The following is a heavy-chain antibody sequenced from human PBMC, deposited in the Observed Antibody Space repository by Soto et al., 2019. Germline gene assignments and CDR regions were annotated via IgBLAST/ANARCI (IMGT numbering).Heavy chain of an antibody. CDR1: GYTFTSYG. D-gene: IGHD3-22*01. CDR2: ISAYNGNT. Sequence: ASVKVSFKASGYTFTSYGISWVRQAPGQGLEWMGWISAYNGNTNYAQKLQGRVTMTTDTSTSTAYMELRSLRSDDTAVYYCARDRMVVITTGNWFDPWGQGTLVTVSS. V-gene: IGHV1-18*01. CDR3: ARDRMVVITTGNWFDP. J-gene: IGHJ5*02.